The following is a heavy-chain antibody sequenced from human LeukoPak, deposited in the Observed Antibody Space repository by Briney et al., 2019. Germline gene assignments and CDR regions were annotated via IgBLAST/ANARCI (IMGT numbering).Heavy chain of an antibody. J-gene: IGHJ4*02. Sequence: AETLSLTCSVSGMSITSRHYWGWIRQPPGKGLEWIGSTSHSDSPYYNPSLESRVTISLDTSKNQFSLKLSSVTAADTAVYYCARHQYSSSWSPFDYWGQGTLVTVSS. CDR2: TSHSDSP. CDR1: GMSITSRHY. V-gene: IGHV4-38-2*02. CDR3: ARHQYSSSWSPFDY. D-gene: IGHD6-13*01.